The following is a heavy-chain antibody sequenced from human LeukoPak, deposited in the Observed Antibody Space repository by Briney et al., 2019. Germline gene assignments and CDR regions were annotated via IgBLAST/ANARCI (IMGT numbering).Heavy chain of an antibody. V-gene: IGHV3-23*01. CDR3: ARAPPNEYGSSGHYSSFDY. CDR1: GFTFSSYA. J-gene: IGHJ4*02. Sequence: PGGSLRLSCAASGFTFSSYAMSWVRQAPGKGLEWVSAISGSGGSTYYADSVKGRFTISRDNSKNTLYLQMNSLRAEDTAVYYCARAPPNEYGSSGHYSSFDYWGQGTLVTVSS. D-gene: IGHD3-22*01. CDR2: ISGSGGST.